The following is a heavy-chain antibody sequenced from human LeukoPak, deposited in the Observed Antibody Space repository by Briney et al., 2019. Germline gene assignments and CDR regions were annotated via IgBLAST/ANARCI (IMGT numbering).Heavy chain of an antibody. Sequence: PSETLSLTCTVSGASISSYYWSWIRQPPGKGLEWLGYIPNHGSANYNPSLNSPVTISVGTSKNQFFLELSSVTAADTAVYYCARTTEGGYTYGYFYYYYMDVWGKGTTVTISS. D-gene: IGHD5-18*01. CDR3: ARTTEGGYTYGYFYYYYMDV. J-gene: IGHJ6*03. V-gene: IGHV4-59*01. CDR2: IPNHGSA. CDR1: GASISSYY.